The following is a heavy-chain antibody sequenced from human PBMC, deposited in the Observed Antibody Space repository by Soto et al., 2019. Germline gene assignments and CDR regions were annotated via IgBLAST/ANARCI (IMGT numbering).Heavy chain of an antibody. J-gene: IGHJ4*02. CDR1: GYTFNGYY. CDR3: ARVNVVVVAATRGYYFDH. CDR2: INPNSGGT. V-gene: IGHV1-2*02. D-gene: IGHD2-15*01. Sequence: ASVKVSCKGSGYTFNGYYMHWVRQAPGQGLEWMGWINPNSGGTNYAQKFQGRVTMTRDTSISTAYMELSRLRSDDTAVYYCARVNVVVVAATRGYYFDHWGQGTLVTVSS.